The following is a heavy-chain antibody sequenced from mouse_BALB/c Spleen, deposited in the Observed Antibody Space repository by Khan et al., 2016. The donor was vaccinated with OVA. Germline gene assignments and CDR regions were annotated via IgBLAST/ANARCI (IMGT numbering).Heavy chain of an antibody. CDR1: GYTFTTYY. CDR3: ARDDYFLGDAVDY. CDR2: IYPGSFNT. Sequence: QVQLQQSGPELVKPGASVRISCKASGYTFTTYYIHWVKQRPGQGLEWIGWIYPGSFNTNYSEKFKGKATLTADKSSSTAYMQLSSLTSEDSAVYFYARDDYFLGDAVDYWGQGTSVTVSS. D-gene: IGHD2-4*01. V-gene: IGHV1S56*01. J-gene: IGHJ4*01.